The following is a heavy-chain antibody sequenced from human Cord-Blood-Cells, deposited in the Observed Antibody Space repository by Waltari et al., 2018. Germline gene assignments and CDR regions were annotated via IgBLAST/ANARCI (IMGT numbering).Heavy chain of an antibody. CDR1: GGSISSSSYY. J-gene: IGHJ4*02. CDR2: IYYSGST. Sequence: QLQLQESGPGLVKPSETLSLTCTVPGGSISSSSYYWGWLRQPPGKGLEWIGSIYYSGSTYYNPSLKSRVTISVDTSKNQFSLKLSSVTAADTAVYYCARAYSSSYYFDYWGQGTLVTVSS. D-gene: IGHD6-6*01. CDR3: ARAYSSSYYFDY. V-gene: IGHV4-39*01.